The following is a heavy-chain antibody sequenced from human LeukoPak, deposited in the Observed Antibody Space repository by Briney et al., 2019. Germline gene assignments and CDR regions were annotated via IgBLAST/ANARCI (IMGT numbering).Heavy chain of an antibody. Sequence: SETLSLTCAVSSASVTSHHWAWIRQPAGKGLEWIGRVYSSGSTNYNPSLKSRVTISIDTSKNQFSLKLYSVTAADTAVYYCARDNARGGSFSDYLRYFQHWGQGTLVTVSS. V-gene: IGHV4-4*07. CDR1: SASVTSHH. CDR3: ARDNARGGSFSDYLRYFQH. CDR2: VYSSGST. J-gene: IGHJ1*01. D-gene: IGHD5/OR15-5a*01.